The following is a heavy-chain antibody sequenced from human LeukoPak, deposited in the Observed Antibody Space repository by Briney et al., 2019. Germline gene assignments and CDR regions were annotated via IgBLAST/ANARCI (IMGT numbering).Heavy chain of an antibody. CDR2: IRSSIYGGTP. V-gene: IGHV3-49*03. CDR3: SREWGNGNDLRPDS. J-gene: IGHJ4*02. D-gene: IGHD1-1*01. CDR1: GFTFREFA. Sequence: GGSLRLSCTSSGFTFREFAVSWFRQAPGKGLEWIGFIRSSIYGGTPKAAASVKGRFIFSRDDSKGVAYLRMDSLKTDDTAVYYCSREWGNGNDLRPDSWGQGTLVTVSS.